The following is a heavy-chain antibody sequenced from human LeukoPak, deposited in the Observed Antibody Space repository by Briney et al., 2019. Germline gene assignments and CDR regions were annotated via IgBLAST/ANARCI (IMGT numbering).Heavy chain of an antibody. J-gene: IGHJ4*02. V-gene: IGHV1-8*01. CDR2: MNPNSGNT. D-gene: IGHD2-21*01. CDR1: GYTFTSYD. CDR3: ARAAWVSTSSKYYFDN. Sequence: GASVKVSCKASGYTFTSYDINWVRQATGQGLEWMGWMNPNSGNTGYAQKFQGRVTMTRNTSISTAYMELSSLRTDDTALYYCARAAWVSTSSKYYFDNWGQGTLVTVSS.